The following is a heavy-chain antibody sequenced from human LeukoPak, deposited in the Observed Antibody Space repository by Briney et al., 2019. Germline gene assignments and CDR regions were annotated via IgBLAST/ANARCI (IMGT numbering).Heavy chain of an antibody. CDR2: IIPILRTA. CDR3: ARGKGFVGHFDF. CDR1: GDTFTSNA. J-gene: IGHJ4*02. D-gene: IGHD3-3*01. Sequence: AASVKVSCKASGDTFTSNAVSWVRQAPGQGLEWMGRIIPILRTAEYAQKFQGRLTITADRSTSTAYMELTSLRSEDTAVYYCARGKGFVGHFDFWGQGTLVTVSS. V-gene: IGHV1-69*04.